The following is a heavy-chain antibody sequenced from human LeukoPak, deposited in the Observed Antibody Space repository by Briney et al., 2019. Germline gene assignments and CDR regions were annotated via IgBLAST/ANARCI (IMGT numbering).Heavy chain of an antibody. D-gene: IGHD5-18*01. Sequence: PGGSLRLSCAASGFTFSSYAMSWVRQAPGKGLEWVSGINWNGGSTGYADSVKGRFTISRDNAKNSLYLQMNSLRAEDMALYYCARGGKAMVTLSYYYYYMDVWGKGTTVTVSS. CDR1: GFTFSSYA. CDR3: ARGGKAMVTLSYYYYYMDV. CDR2: INWNGGST. V-gene: IGHV3-20*04. J-gene: IGHJ6*03.